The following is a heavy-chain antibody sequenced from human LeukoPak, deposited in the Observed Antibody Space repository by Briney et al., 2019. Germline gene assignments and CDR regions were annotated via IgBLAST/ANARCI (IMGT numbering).Heavy chain of an antibody. CDR1: GFSLRTYA. J-gene: IGHJ4*02. D-gene: IGHD2-15*01. CDR3: AKRLVVNDNYFDN. Sequence: GGALRLSCAAAGFSLRTYAMNGVRQVPGEGAEWVSSIGGSNDTTYYAHSVRGRFTLSSDFSTNTVSLNKNSLRAEDTAVYFCAKRLVVNDNYFDNWGKGTMVTVSS. CDR2: IGGSNDTT. V-gene: IGHV3-23*01.